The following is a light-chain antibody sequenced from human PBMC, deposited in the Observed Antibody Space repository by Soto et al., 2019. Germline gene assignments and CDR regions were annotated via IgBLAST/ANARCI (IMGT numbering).Light chain of an antibody. CDR2: SAS. V-gene: IGKV1-9*01. J-gene: IGKJ1*01. Sequence: IQLTQSPSSLSASVGDRVTITCRASQGITSYLAWYQQRPGKAPRLLIYSASTLQSGVPSRFSGSGYGTDFSLTISNLQPEDFATYYCQQYYTYWHMFGQGTKVDIK. CDR3: QQYYTYWHM. CDR1: QGITSY.